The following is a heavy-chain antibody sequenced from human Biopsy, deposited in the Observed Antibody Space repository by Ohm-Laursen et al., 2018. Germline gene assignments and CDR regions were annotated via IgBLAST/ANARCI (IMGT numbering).Heavy chain of an antibody. CDR1: GYTFSSYN. J-gene: IGHJ6*01. CDR2: IISMVGTP. Sequence: SVKVSCKPLGYTFSSYNVHWARQAPGQGLEWVGRIISMVGTPKYAQKFQGRATITVDKSTSTAYPDLSSLKSGDTAVYYCARDKTVLNYYFASDVWGQGTTVTVSS. V-gene: IGHV1-69*08. CDR3: ARDKTVLNYYFASDV. D-gene: IGHD2/OR15-2a*01.